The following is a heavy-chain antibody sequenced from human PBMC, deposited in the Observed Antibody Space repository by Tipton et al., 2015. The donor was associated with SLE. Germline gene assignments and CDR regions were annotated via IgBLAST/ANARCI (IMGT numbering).Heavy chain of an antibody. CDR2: IYPDDSDT. D-gene: IGHD3-10*01. CDR1: GYSFTSYW. V-gene: IGHV5-51*03. J-gene: IGHJ4*02. CDR3: VRVGGSYGLGSYYLAF. Sequence: QLVQSGAEVKKPGESLKISCKASGYSFTSYWIGWVRQVPGKGPDCMGIIYPDDSDTRYSPSFQGQVTISADKSNRIVSLLWSSLNASDTAMYYCVRVGGSYGLGSYYLAFWGQGPVVPFPS.